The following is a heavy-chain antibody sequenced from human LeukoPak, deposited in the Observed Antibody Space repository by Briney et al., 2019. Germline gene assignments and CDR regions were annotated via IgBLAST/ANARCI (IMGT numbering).Heavy chain of an antibody. V-gene: IGHV3-15*01. D-gene: IGHD2-2*01. CDR1: GFTFSNAW. J-gene: IGHJ4*02. CDR3: AKDIDSFGQSQLLGFDY. Sequence: GGSLRLSCAASGFTFSNAWMSWVRQAPGKGLEWVGRIKSKTDGGTTDYAAPVKGRFTISRDDSKNTLYLQMNSLRADDTAVYFCAKDIDSFGQSQLLGFDYWGQGTLVTVSP. CDR2: IKSKTDGGTT.